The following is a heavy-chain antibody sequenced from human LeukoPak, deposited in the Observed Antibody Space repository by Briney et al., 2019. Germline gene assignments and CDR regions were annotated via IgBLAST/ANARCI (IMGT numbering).Heavy chain of an antibody. CDR3: ARGSSVSDCDAVSLVPILDY. CDR1: GGSISSYY. V-gene: IGHV4-4*07. CDR2: IYISGST. D-gene: IGHD2-21*02. J-gene: IGHJ4*02. Sequence: PSETLSLTCTVSGGSISSYYWSWIRQPAGKGLEWIGRIYISGSTNYSPSLKSRVTISVDTSKNLFSLNLISVTAADTAVYYCARGSSVSDCDAVSLVPILDYWGQGTLVTVSS.